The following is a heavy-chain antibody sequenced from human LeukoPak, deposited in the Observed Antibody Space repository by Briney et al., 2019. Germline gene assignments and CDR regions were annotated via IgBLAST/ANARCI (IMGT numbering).Heavy chain of an antibody. Sequence: GGSLRLSCAASGFTFASYGMSWVRQAPGKGLEWVSFITTNGGRTTYADSVEGRFTISRDNPRNTLYMQMNSLRDEDTAVYYCAIMHGYYDGTGYWVQWGQGTLVTVSS. J-gene: IGHJ1*01. D-gene: IGHD3-22*01. V-gene: IGHV3-23*01. CDR2: ITTNGGRT. CDR1: GFTFASYG. CDR3: AIMHGYYDGTGYWVQ.